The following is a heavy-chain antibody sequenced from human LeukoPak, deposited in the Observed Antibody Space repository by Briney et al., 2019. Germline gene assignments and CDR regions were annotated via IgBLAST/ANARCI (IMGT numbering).Heavy chain of an antibody. CDR2: IFYSGST. D-gene: IGHD3-22*01. CDR1: GGSISTSSYY. Sequence: SETLSLTCTVSGGSISTSSYYWGWVRQPPGKGLEWIGNIFYSGSTYYSPSLKSRVTISLDTSRNQFSLKLSSVTAADTAVYYCARRYKAYYYDSSGYYRIGEYFDYWGQGTLVTVSS. V-gene: IGHV4-39*07. J-gene: IGHJ4*02. CDR3: ARRYKAYYYDSSGYYRIGEYFDY.